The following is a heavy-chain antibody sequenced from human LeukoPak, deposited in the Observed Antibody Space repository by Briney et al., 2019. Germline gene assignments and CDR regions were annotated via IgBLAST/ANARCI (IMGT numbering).Heavy chain of an antibody. CDR3: TRQANWGRWYFDL. D-gene: IGHD7-27*01. CDR2: INYSGST. CDR1: GGSISSYY. V-gene: IGHV4-59*08. Sequence: PPETLSLTCTVSGGSISSYYWSWIRQPPGKGLEWIGYINYSGSTYYNPSLKSRVTISVDTSKNQFSLKLNSVTAADTAVYYCTRQANWGRWYFDLWGRGTLVTVSS. J-gene: IGHJ2*01.